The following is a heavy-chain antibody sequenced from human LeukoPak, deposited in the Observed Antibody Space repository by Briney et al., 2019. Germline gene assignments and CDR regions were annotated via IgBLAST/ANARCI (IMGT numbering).Heavy chain of an antibody. CDR1: GFTFSSYT. CDR3: AKGGKWDVTPFDY. CDR2: ITTSDGNT. V-gene: IGHV3-23*01. D-gene: IGHD1-26*01. Sequence: QPGGSLRLSCAASGFTFSSYTMSWVRQAPGKGLEWVSTITTSDGNTYYADSVKGRFTVSRDNSKNTLFLQMNSLRAEDTAVYYCAKGGKWDVTPFDYWGQGTLVTVSS. J-gene: IGHJ4*02.